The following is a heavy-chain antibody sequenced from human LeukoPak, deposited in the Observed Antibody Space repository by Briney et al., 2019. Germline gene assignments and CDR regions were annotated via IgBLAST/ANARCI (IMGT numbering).Heavy chain of an antibody. CDR2: IYTSGST. V-gene: IGHV4-4*07. J-gene: IGHJ5*02. D-gene: IGHD6-6*01. CDR3: ARGRGVPVGAARPFLP. Sequence: SETLSLTCTVSGGSISSYYWSWIRQPAGKGLEWIGRIYTSGSTNYNPSLKSRVTMSVDTSKNQFSLKLSSVTAADTAVYYCARGRGVPVGAARPFLPWGQGTLVTVSS. CDR1: GGSISSYY.